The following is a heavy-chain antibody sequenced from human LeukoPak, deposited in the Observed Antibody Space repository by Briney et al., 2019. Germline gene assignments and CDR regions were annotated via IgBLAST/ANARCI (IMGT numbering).Heavy chain of an antibody. D-gene: IGHD3-16*02. J-gene: IGHJ4*02. CDR3: VKAAMITFGGVIDRFDY. V-gene: IGHV3-64D*06. Sequence: GGSLRLSCSASGFTFSSYAMHWIRQAPGKGLEYVSAISSNGGSTYYADSVKGRFTISRDNSKNTLYLQMSSLRAEDTAVYYCVKAAMITFGGVIDRFDYWGQGTLVTVSS. CDR2: ISSNGGST. CDR1: GFTFSSYA.